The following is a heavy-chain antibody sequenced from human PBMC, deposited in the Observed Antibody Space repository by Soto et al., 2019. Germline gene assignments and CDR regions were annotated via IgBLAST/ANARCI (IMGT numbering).Heavy chain of an antibody. CDR3: AKDLEFMGFYYGMDV. J-gene: IGHJ6*02. CDR2: ISYDGSNK. Sequence: GGSLRLSCAASGFTFSSYGMHWVRQAPGKGLEWVAVISYDGSNKYYADSVKGRFTISRDNSKNTLYLQMNSLRAEDTAVYYCAKDLEFMGFYYGMDVWGQGTTVTVSS. CDR1: GFTFSSYG. V-gene: IGHV3-30*18. D-gene: IGHD3-10*01.